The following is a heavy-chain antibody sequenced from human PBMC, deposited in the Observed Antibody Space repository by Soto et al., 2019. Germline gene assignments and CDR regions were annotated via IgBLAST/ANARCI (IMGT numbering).Heavy chain of an antibody. CDR3: ARVAGYTFPSDC. Sequence: GGSLRLSCVASGFTFSAYSMSWVRQAPGKGLEWVSSITSGSDYIYYADSLKGRFTVSRDNAKNSLFLQMHSLRAEDTAFYFCARVAGYTFPSDCWGQGTLVTVSS. CDR2: ITSGSDYI. J-gene: IGHJ4*02. D-gene: IGHD5-12*01. V-gene: IGHV3-21*01. CDR1: GFTFSAYS.